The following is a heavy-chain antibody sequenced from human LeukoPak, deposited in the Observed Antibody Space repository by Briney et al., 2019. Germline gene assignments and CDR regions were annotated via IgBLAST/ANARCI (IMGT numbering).Heavy chain of an antibody. CDR1: GFTVINNY. J-gene: IGHJ4*02. Sequence: GGPLDFSCAASGFTVINNYMSWVGRPPGKGLGWVSVIYSGGSTYYADSVKGRFTISRDNARNSLFLQMNSLRAEDTAVYYCAREGNYDLDYWGQGTLVTVSS. CDR3: AREGNYDLDY. CDR2: IYSGGST. D-gene: IGHD3-3*01. V-gene: IGHV3-53*01.